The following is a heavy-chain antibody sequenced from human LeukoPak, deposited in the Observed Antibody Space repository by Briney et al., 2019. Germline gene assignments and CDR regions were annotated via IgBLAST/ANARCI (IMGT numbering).Heavy chain of an antibody. CDR1: GFNFNDYY. V-gene: IGHV3-11*01. CDR3: ARLGRWLQLGYFQH. CDR2: ISSSGSTI. Sequence: GSLKPSFSASGFNFNDYYMSWIRPAPGKGLEWVSYISSSGSTIYYADSVKGRFTISRDNAKNSLYLQMNSLRAEDTAVYYCARLGRWLQLGYFQHWGQGTLVTVSS. J-gene: IGHJ1*01. D-gene: IGHD5-24*01.